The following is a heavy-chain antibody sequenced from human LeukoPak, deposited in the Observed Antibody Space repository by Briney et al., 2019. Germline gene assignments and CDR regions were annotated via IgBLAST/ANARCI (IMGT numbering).Heavy chain of an antibody. D-gene: IGHD3-10*01. CDR2: ISSSGSTI. CDR3: ARDEVWFGEGDDY. CDR1: GFTFSSYE. Sequence: GGSLRLSCAASGFTFSSYEMNWVRQAPGKGLEWVSYISSSGSTIYYADSVKGRFTISRDNAKNSLYLQMNSLRAEDTAVYYCARDEVWFGEGDDYWGQGTLVTVSS. V-gene: IGHV3-48*03. J-gene: IGHJ4*02.